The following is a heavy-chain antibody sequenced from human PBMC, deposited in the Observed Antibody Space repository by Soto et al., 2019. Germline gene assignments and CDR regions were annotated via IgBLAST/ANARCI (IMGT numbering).Heavy chain of an antibody. V-gene: IGHV4-59*01. CDR3: ARGRWLQFYYYYGMDV. J-gene: IGHJ6*02. Sequence: SLTCTVSGGSISSYYWSWIRQPPGKGLEWIGYIYYSGSTNYNPSLKSRVTISVDTSKNQFSLKLSSVTAADTAVYYCARGRWLQFYYYYGMDVWGQGTTVTVS. D-gene: IGHD5-12*01. CDR1: GGSISSYY. CDR2: IYYSGST.